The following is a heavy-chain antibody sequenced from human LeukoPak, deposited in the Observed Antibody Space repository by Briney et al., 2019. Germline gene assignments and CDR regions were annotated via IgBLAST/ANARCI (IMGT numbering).Heavy chain of an antibody. V-gene: IGHV3-7*03. CDR2: IKQDGSEK. Sequence: GGSLLLSCAASGFPFSSYWMSWVRQAPGKGLEWVANIKQDGSEKYYVDSVKGRFTISRDNAKNSLYLQMNSLRAEDTAVYYCATRRIDVWGQGTTVTVSS. CDR3: ATRRIDV. J-gene: IGHJ6*02. CDR1: GFPFSSYW. D-gene: IGHD2/OR15-2a*01.